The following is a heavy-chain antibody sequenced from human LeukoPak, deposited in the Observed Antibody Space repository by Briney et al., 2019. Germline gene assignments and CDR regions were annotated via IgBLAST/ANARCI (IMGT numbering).Heavy chain of an antibody. CDR2: ISSTSSTI. V-gene: IGHV3-48*01. CDR1: GFTFGDYG. CDR3: ARDPPHGMDV. J-gene: IGHJ6*02. Sequence: GGSLRLSCTTSGFTFGDYGLNWFRLAPGKGLEWVSYISSTSSTIYYADSMKGRFTISRDNAKNSLYLQMNSLRAEDTAVYYCARDPPHGMDVWGQGTTVTVSS.